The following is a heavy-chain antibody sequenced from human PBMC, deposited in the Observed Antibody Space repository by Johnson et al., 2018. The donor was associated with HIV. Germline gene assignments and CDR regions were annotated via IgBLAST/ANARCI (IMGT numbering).Heavy chain of an antibody. J-gene: IGHJ3*02. CDR3: AKDRSSSWYDGAFDI. V-gene: IGHV3-30*18. CDR1: GFSFSSYG. CDR2: ISYDGSNK. Sequence: QVQLVESGGGVVQPGMSLRLSCAASGFSFSSYGMHWVRQAPGKGLEWVAVISYDGSNKYYADSVKGLFTISRDNSKNTLYLQMNSLRAEDTAVYYCAKDRSSSWYDGAFDIWGQGTMVTVSS. D-gene: IGHD6-13*01.